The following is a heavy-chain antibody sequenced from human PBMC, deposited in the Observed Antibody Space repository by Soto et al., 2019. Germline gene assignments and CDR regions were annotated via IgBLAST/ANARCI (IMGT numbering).Heavy chain of an antibody. D-gene: IGHD3-16*01. J-gene: IGHJ6*02. CDR1: GGSISSYY. CDR2: VYFSGST. V-gene: IGHV4-59*01. CDR3: ARDKGGAAHQNYYYYGMDV. Sequence: SETLSLTCTISGGSISSYYWSWIRQTPGKGLEWIGYVYFSGSTNYSPSLKSRVLISIDTSRNQFSLKLNSVTAADTAVYYCARDKGGAAHQNYYYYGMDVWGQGTTVTVSS.